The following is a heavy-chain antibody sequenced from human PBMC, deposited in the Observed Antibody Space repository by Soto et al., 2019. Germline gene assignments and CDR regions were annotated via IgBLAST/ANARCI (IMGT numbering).Heavy chain of an antibody. Sequence: QVQLVESRGGVVQPGRSLRLSCAASGFTFSSYGMHWVRQAPGKGLEWVAVIWYDGTNKYYADSVKGRFTISRDNSKMTLYLQMNSLRAEDTAVYYCARVDSSSWPPHWFDPWGQGTLVTVSS. J-gene: IGHJ5*02. CDR3: ARVDSSSWPPHWFDP. CDR1: GFTFSSYG. D-gene: IGHD6-13*01. CDR2: IWYDGTNK. V-gene: IGHV3-33*01.